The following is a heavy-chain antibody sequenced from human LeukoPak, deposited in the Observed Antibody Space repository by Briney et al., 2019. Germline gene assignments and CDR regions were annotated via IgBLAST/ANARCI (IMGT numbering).Heavy chain of an antibody. Sequence: SGGSLRLSCAASGFTFSSYAMSWVRQAPGKGLEWVSVIYSGGGTYYADSVKGRFTISRDNSKNTLYLQMNSLRAEDTAVYYCARDGGIGPWGFDPWGQGTLVTVSS. CDR3: ARDGGIGPWGFDP. D-gene: IGHD2-21*01. CDR2: IYSGGGT. V-gene: IGHV3-66*01. J-gene: IGHJ5*02. CDR1: GFTFSSYA.